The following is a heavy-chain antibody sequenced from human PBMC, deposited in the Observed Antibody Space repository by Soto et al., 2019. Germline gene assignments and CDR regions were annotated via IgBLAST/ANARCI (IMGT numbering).Heavy chain of an antibody. V-gene: IGHV1-18*01. D-gene: IGHD2-2*01. CDR2: ISAYNGNT. Sequence: QVKLVQSGAEVKKPGASVKVSCKASGYTFTSYGISWVRQAPGQGLEWMGWISAYNGNTNYAQKLQGRVTMTTDTSTRTAYMELRSMRSDDTAVYYFARDRNIVVVPGAIGCQYNWFDPWGQGTLVTVSS. CDR3: ARDRNIVVVPGAIGCQYNWFDP. J-gene: IGHJ5*02. CDR1: GYTFTSYG.